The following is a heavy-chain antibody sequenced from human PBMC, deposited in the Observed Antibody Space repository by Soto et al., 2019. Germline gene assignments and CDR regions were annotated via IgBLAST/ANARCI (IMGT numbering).Heavy chain of an antibody. Sequence: GGSLRLSCAASGFTFSSYGMHWVRQAPGKGLKWVAVISYDGSNKYYADSVKGRFTISRDNSKNKLYLQMNSLRAEDTAVYYCAKGGDILTGRYYYYYMDVWGKGTTVTVSS. D-gene: IGHD3-9*01. V-gene: IGHV3-30*18. CDR1: GFTFSSYG. CDR3: AKGGDILTGRYYYYYMDV. J-gene: IGHJ6*03. CDR2: ISYDGSNK.